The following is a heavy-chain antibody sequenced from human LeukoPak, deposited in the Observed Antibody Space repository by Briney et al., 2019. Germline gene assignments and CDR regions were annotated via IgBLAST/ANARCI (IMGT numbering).Heavy chain of an antibody. CDR2: ISPTGSTT. Sequence: GGSLRLSCTASGFSFSGHWMHWARQLPGKGLVWVSRISPTGSTTSYADSVKGRFTVSGDNAKNTLYLQVNNLRAEDTAVYYCARGPNSNWSGLDFWGQGTLLTVSS. CDR3: ARGPNSNWSGLDF. D-gene: IGHD6-6*01. J-gene: IGHJ4*02. CDR1: GFSFSGHW. V-gene: IGHV3-74*01.